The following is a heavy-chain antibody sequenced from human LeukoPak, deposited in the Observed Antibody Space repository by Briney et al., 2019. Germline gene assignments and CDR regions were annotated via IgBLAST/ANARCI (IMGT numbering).Heavy chain of an antibody. CDR3: ARGISGYDSSGYSED. CDR1: GYTFTSYG. Sequence: GASVKVSCKASGYTFTSYGISWVRQAPGQGLEWMGWISAYNGNTNYAQKLQGRVTMTTDTSTSTAYMELRSLRSDDTAVYYCARGISGYDSSGYSEDWGQGTLVTVSS. CDR2: ISAYNGNT. D-gene: IGHD3-22*01. V-gene: IGHV1-18*01. J-gene: IGHJ4*02.